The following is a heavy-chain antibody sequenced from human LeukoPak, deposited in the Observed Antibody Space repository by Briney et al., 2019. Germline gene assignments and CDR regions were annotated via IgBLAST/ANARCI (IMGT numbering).Heavy chain of an antibody. CDR1: GGSISSSNW. CDR2: IYHSGST. J-gene: IGHJ6*02. V-gene: IGHV4-4*02. D-gene: IGHD2-2*02. Sequence: SETLSLTCAVSGGSISSSNWWSWVRQPPGKGLEWIGEIYHSGSTNYNPSLKSRVTISVDKSKNQFSLKLSSVTAADTAVYYCARDLGDLGYCSSTSCYTGYYGMDVWGQGTTVTVSS. CDR3: ARDLGDLGYCSSTSCYTGYYGMDV.